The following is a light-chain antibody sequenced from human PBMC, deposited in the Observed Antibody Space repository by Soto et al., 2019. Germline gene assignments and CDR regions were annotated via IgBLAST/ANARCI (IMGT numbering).Light chain of an antibody. V-gene: IGKV1-27*01. Sequence: EIQMTQSPASLSASVGDRVTLTCRASQDISHFLAWYQQRPGKVPKLLIYGASTLQSGVPLRFSGSGSGTEFTLTISSLQPEDVATYYCQKYNKDSPATFGQGTKVDIK. J-gene: IGKJ1*01. CDR2: GAS. CDR1: QDISHF. CDR3: QKYNKDSPAT.